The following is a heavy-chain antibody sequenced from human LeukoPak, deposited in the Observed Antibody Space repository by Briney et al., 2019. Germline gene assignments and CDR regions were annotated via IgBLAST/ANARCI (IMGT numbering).Heavy chain of an antibody. D-gene: IGHD2-21*02. CDR1: GGSMTSYY. CDR3: ARRRRLNWYFDL. V-gene: IGHV4-59*08. J-gene: IGHJ2*01. CDR2: IYYSGST. Sequence: SETLSLTCAVSGGSMTSYYWSWIRQPPGKGPEWIGYIYYSGSTNYNPSLKSRVTISVDTSKNQFSLKLSSVTAADTAVYYCARRRRLNWYFDLWGRGTLVTVSS.